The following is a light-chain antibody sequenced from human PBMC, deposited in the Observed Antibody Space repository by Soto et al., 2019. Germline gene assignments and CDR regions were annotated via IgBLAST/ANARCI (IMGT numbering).Light chain of an antibody. J-gene: IGLJ1*01. CDR3: SSYAGSNNLGV. V-gene: IGLV2-8*01. CDR1: SSDVGYYNY. CDR2: EVS. Sequence: QSALTQPSSASGSPGQSVTISCTGTSSDVGYYNYVSWYQQHPGKAPKLMIYEVSKRPSGVPDRFSGSKSGNTASLTVSGLQAEDEADYYCSSYAGSNNLGVFGTGTKLTVL.